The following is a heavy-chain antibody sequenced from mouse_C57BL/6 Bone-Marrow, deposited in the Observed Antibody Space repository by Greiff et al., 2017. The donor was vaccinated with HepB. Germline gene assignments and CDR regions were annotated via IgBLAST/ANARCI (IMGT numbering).Heavy chain of an antibody. CDR2: IYPRDGST. V-gene: IGHV1-85*01. Sequence: VQLQQSGPELVKPGASVKLSCKASGYTFTSYDINWVKQRPGQGLEWIGWIYPRDGSTKYNEKFKGKATLTVDTSSSTAYMELHSLTSEDSAVYFCARYGHYYGSSYWYFDVWGTGPTVTVAS. J-gene: IGHJ1*03. CDR1: GYTFTSYD. CDR3: ARYGHYYGSSYWYFDV. D-gene: IGHD1-1*01.